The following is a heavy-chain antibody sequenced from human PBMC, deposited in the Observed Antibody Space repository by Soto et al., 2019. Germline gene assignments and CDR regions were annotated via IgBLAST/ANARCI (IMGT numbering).Heavy chain of an antibody. V-gene: IGHV4-4*02. D-gene: IGHD6-19*01. Sequence: QVLLQESGPGLVQPSGTLSLSCAVSGDSISTNYFWGWVRQPPGKGLEWIGDISHSGSFNYNPSLKSRVTISIDKSKNQFSLKLNSVTAADTAVYYCARSFGWYAIDYWGQGTLVIVSS. CDR3: ARSFGWYAIDY. J-gene: IGHJ4*02. CDR2: ISHSGSF. CDR1: GDSISTNYF.